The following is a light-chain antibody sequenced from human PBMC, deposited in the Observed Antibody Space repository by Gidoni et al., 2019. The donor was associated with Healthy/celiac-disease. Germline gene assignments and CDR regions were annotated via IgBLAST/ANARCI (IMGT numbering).Light chain of an antibody. CDR2: DAS. J-gene: IGKJ4*01. CDR1: QDISNY. Sequence: DTQMTQSPSYLSASVGDRVTITCQASQDISNYLNWYQQKPGQAPKLLIYDASNLETGVPSRFSGSGSGTDFTFTISSLQPEDIATYYCQQYDNLPLTFGGGTKVEIK. V-gene: IGKV1-33*01. CDR3: QQYDNLPLT.